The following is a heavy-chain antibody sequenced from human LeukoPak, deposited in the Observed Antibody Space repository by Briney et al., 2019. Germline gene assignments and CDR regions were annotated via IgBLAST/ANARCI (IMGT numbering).Heavy chain of an antibody. D-gene: IGHD1-26*01. CDR3: ARNSVGATAY. V-gene: IGHV4-38-2*01. CDR1: GYSISSGYY. Sequence: SETLSLTCAVSGYSISSGYYWGWIRQPPGKGLEWIGSIYHSGSTSYNPSLKSRVTISVDTSKNQFSLKLSSVTAADTAVYYCARNSVGATAYWGQGTLVTVSS. CDR2: IYHSGST. J-gene: IGHJ4*02.